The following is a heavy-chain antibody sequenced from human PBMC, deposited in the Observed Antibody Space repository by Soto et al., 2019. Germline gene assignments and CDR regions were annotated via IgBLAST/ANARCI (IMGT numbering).Heavy chain of an antibody. CDR1: GGSISSGGYY. Sequence: KTSETLSLTCTVSGGSISSGGYYWSWIRQHPGKGLEWIGYIYYSGSTYYNPSLKSRVTISVDTSKNQFSLKLSSVTAADTAVYYCARSPPCLRCSHHLFNWYFDLWGRGTLVTVSS. CDR3: ARSPPCLRCSHHLFNWYFDL. J-gene: IGHJ2*01. CDR2: IYYSGST. V-gene: IGHV4-31*03. D-gene: IGHD2-21*01.